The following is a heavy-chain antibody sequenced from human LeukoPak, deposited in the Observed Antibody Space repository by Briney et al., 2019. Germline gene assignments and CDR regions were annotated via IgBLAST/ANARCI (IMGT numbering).Heavy chain of an antibody. V-gene: IGHV3-48*03. J-gene: IGHJ3*02. CDR3: ASGGLLEACDI. Sequence: QPGGSLRLSCAASGFTFSSYEMNWVRQAPGKWLEWVSYITSSGSTISYADSVKGRFTISRDNAKNSLYLQMNSPRAEDTAVYYCASGGLLEACDIWGQGTMVTVSS. CDR2: ITSSGSTI. CDR1: GFTFSSYE. D-gene: IGHD1-1*01.